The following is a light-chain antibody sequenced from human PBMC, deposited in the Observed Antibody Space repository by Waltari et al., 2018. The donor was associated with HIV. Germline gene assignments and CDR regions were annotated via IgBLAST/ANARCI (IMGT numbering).Light chain of an antibody. Sequence: AIQLTQSPSSLSASVRDRVTITCRASQGIRSALAWYQQKPGKAPNLLIYDASTLESGVPSRFRGNGSGTDFTLTISSLQPEDFATYYCQQFNTYPLTFGGWTKVEIK. CDR3: QQFNTYPLT. CDR1: QGIRSA. J-gene: IGKJ4*01. CDR2: DAS. V-gene: IGKV1-13*02.